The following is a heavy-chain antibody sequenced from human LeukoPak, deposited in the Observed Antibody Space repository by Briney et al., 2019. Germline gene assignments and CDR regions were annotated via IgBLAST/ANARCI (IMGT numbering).Heavy chain of an antibody. CDR2: IYHSGST. J-gene: IGHJ3*02. Sequence: SETLSLTCTVSGYSISSGYYWGWIRQPPGKGLEWIGGIYHSGSTYYNPSLKSRVTISVDTSKNQFSLKLSSVTAADTAVYYCARDRGGAFDIWGQGTMVTVSS. CDR1: GYSISSGYY. V-gene: IGHV4-38-2*02. D-gene: IGHD3-10*01. CDR3: ARDRGGAFDI.